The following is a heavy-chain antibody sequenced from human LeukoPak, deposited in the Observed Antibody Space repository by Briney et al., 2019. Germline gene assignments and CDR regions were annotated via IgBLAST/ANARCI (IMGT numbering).Heavy chain of an antibody. CDR1: GFTFSSYS. CDR2: ISSSSSYI. CDR3: ARSALYYYGMDV. Sequence: PGGSLRLSCAASGFTFSSYSMNWVRQAPGKGLEWVSSISSSSSYIYYADSVKGRSTISRDNAKNSLYLQMNSLRAEDTAVYYCARSALYYYGMDVWGQGTTVTVSS. V-gene: IGHV3-21*01. J-gene: IGHJ6*02.